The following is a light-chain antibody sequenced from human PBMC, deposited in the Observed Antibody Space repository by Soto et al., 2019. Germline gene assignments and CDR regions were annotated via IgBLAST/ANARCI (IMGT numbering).Light chain of an antibody. J-gene: IGLJ1*01. CDR1: SSDVGGYNY. V-gene: IGLV2-14*01. CDR2: EVS. Sequence: QSALTQPASVSGSPGQSITISCTGTSSDVGGYNYVSWYQQHPGKAPKLMIYEVSNRPSGVSNRFSGSKSGNTASLTISGLQAEDEADYYCSSYTSSSTLVVFGTGTKVHRP. CDR3: SSYTSSSTLVV.